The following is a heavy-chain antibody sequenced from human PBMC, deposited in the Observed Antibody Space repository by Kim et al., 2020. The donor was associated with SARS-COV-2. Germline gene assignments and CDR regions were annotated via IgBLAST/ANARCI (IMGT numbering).Heavy chain of an antibody. D-gene: IGHD6-6*01. J-gene: IGHJ4*02. CDR3: ARGDSSSGFYY. V-gene: IGHV1-18*01. Sequence: ASVKVSCKTSGYTFTTSSISWVRQAPGQGLEWMAWISPYNGNTNYAQKVQGRLTITTDTPTSTAYMELRSLRSDDTAVYFCARGDSSSGFYYWGQGTLLT. CDR2: ISPYNGNT. CDR1: GYTFTTSS.